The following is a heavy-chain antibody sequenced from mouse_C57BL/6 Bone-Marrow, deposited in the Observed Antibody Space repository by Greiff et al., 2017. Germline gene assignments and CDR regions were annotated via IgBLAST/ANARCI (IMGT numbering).Heavy chain of an antibody. CDR1: GYTFTSYW. Sequence: QVQLKQPGAELVKPGASVKLSCKASGYTFTSYWMHWVKQRPGQGLEWIGMIHPNSGSTNYNEKFKSKATLTVDNSSSTAYMQLSSLTSEDSAGYYCARAWGLRSTGAMDYWGQGTSVTVSS. CDR2: IHPNSGST. V-gene: IGHV1-64*01. CDR3: ARAWGLRSTGAMDY. D-gene: IGHD2-4*01. J-gene: IGHJ4*01.